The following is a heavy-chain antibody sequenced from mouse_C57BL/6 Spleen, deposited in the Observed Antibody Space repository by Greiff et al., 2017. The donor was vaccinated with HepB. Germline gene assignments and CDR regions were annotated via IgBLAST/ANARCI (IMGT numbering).Heavy chain of an antibody. CDR3: ARSGWFITTVVATGAMDY. CDR2: INPNNGGT. V-gene: IGHV1-18*01. CDR1: GYTFTDYN. J-gene: IGHJ4*01. D-gene: IGHD1-1*01. Sequence: EVQGVESGPELVKPGASVKIPCKASGYTFTDYNMDWVKQSHGKSLEWIGDINPNNGGTIYNQKFKGKATLTVDKSSSTAYMELRSLTSEDTAVYYCARSGWFITTVVATGAMDYWGQGTSVTVSS.